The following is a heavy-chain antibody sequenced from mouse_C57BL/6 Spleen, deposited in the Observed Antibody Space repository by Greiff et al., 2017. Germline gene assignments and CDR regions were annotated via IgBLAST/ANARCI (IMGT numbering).Heavy chain of an antibody. CDR2: IDPSDSYT. CDR1: GYTFTSYW. CDR3: ARQVGRYFDV. D-gene: IGHD4-1*01. J-gene: IGHJ1*03. V-gene: IGHV1-69*01. Sequence: VQLQQPGAELVMPGASVKLSCKASGYTFTSYWMHWVKQRPGQGLEWIGEIDPSDSYTNYNQKFKGKSTLTVDKSSSTAYMQLSSLTSEDSAVYDCARQVGRYFDVWGTGTTVTVSS.